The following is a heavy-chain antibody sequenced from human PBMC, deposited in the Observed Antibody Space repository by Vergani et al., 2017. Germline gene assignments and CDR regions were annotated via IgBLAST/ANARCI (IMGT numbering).Heavy chain of an antibody. V-gene: IGHV1-58*01. CDR3: AAGDIGYCSSTSCSTPKGHYYYYYMDV. D-gene: IGHD2-2*01. CDR2: IVVGSGNT. Sequence: QLVQSGAEVKKPGTSVKVSCKASGFTFTSSAVQWVRQARGQRLEWIGWIVVGSGNTNYAQKFQERVTITRDMSTSTAYMELSSLRSEDTAVYYCAAGDIGYCSSTSCSTPKGHYYYYYMDVWGKGP. CDR1: GFTFTSSA. J-gene: IGHJ6*03.